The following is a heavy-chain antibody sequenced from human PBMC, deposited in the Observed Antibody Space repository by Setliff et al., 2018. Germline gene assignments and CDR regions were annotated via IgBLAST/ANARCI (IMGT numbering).Heavy chain of an antibody. CDR1: GGSMRSISYY. V-gene: IGHV4-39*07. Sequence: SETLSLTCTVSGGSMRSISYYWGWVRQPPGKGLEWIGTIYDSGTTYYNPSLKSRVTISLDTSKNQFSLNLTSVTAADTAVYYCARASSGWYSAYYYYMDVWGKGTTVTVSS. CDR3: ARASSGWYSAYYYYMDV. J-gene: IGHJ6*03. CDR2: IYDSGTT. D-gene: IGHD6-19*01.